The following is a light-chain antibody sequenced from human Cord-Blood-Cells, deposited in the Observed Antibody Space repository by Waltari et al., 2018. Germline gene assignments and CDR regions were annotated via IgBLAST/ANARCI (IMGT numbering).Light chain of an antibody. CDR1: ALPKKY. CDR3: YSTDSSGNHSDYV. V-gene: IGLV3-10*01. Sequence: SYELTQPPSVSVSPGQTARITCSGDALPKKYAYWYQQKSGQAPVLVIYEDSKRPSGIPERFSGSSSGTMATLTISGAQGEDEADYYCYSTDSSGNHSDYVFGTGTKVTVL. J-gene: IGLJ1*01. CDR2: EDS.